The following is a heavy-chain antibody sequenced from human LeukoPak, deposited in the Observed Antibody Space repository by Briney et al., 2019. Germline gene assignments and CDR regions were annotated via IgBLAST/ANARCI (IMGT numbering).Heavy chain of an antibody. D-gene: IGHD3-10*01. CDR2: INPNSGGT. V-gene: IGHV1-2*06. J-gene: IGHJ4*02. CDR3: AREKFGELPTTDY. Sequence: ASVKVSCKASGYTFTGYYVHWVRQAPGQGLEWMGRINPNSGGTNYAQKFQGRVTMTRDTSISTAYMELSRLRSDDTAVYYCAREKFGELPTTDYWGQGTLVTVSS. CDR1: GYTFTGYY.